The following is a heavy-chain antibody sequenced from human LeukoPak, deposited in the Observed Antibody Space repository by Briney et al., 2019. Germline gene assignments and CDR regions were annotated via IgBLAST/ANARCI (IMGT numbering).Heavy chain of an antibody. CDR2: INWNGGST. V-gene: IGHV3-20*04. Sequence: GGSLRLSCAASGFTFDDYGMSWVRRAPGKGLEWVSCINWNGGSTGYADSVKGRFTISRDNAKNSLYLQMNSLRAEDTALYYCARLGTSSCHYLVYYYFDYRGQGTLVTVSS. CDR3: ARLGTSSCHYLVYYYFDY. D-gene: IGHD6-13*01. CDR1: GFTFDDYG. J-gene: IGHJ4*02.